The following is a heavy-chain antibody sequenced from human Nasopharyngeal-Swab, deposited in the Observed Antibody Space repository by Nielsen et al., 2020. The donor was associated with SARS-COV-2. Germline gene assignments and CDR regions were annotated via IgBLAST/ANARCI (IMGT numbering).Heavy chain of an antibody. J-gene: IGHJ6*02. D-gene: IGHD6-13*01. CDR2: INAGNGNT. Sequence: ASVKVSCKASGYTFTSYTMHWVRQAPGQRLEWMGWINAGNGNTKYSQKFQGRVTMTTDTSTSTAYMELRSLRSEDTAVYYCARSPAHSSSWYFGRYYYGMDVWGQGTTVTVSS. CDR3: ARSPAHSSSWYFGRYYYGMDV. V-gene: IGHV1-3*01. CDR1: GYTFTSYT.